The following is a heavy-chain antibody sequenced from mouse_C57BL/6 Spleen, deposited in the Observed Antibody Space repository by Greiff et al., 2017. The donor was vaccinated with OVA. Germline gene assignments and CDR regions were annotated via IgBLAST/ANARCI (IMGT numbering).Heavy chain of an antibody. V-gene: IGHV1-82*01. D-gene: IGHD1-1*01. J-gene: IGHJ1*03. Sequence: QVQLQQSGPELVKPGASVKISCKASGYAFSSSWMNWVKQRPGKGLEWIGRIYPGDGDTNYNGKFKGKATLTADKSSSTAYMQLSSLTAEDSAVYFGARSGGYGRGYFDVWGTGTTVTVSS. CDR3: ARSGGYGRGYFDV. CDR2: IYPGDGDT. CDR1: GYAFSSSW.